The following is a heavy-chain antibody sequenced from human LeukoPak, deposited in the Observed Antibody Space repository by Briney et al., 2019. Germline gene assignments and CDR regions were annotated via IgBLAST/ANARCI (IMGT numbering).Heavy chain of an antibody. J-gene: IGHJ3*02. CDR3: ARVRQQLATGSAFDI. D-gene: IGHD6-13*01. CDR2: ISSSGSTI. Sequence: GGSLRLSCAASGFTFSSYEMNWVRQAPGKGLEWVSYISSSGSTIYYADSVKGRFTISRDNAKNSLYLQMNSLRAEDTAVYYCARVRQQLATGSAFDIWGQGTMVTVSS. V-gene: IGHV3-48*03. CDR1: GFTFSSYE.